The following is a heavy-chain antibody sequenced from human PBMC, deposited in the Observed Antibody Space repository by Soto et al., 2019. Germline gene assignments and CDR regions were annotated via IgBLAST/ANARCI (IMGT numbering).Heavy chain of an antibody. D-gene: IGHD6-13*01. V-gene: IGHV3-30*18. J-gene: IGHJ4*02. Sequence: PGGSLRLSCAASGFNFSTYGMHWVRQAPGKGLEWVAAISYPGSNKFYAASVKGRFTISRDNSKNTLYLQMYSLRAEDMAVYYCAKDLKYRSSWSPFDYWGQGTLVTVS. CDR1: GFNFSTYG. CDR3: AKDLKYRSSWSPFDY. CDR2: ISYPGSNK.